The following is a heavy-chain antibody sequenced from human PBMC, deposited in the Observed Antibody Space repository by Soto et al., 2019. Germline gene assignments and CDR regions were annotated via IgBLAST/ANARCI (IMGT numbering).Heavy chain of an antibody. CDR2: IYYSGST. V-gene: IGHV4-59*01. Sequence: SETLYLTCTVSGGCISSYDWSWIRQPPRKGLEWIGYIYYSGSTNYNPSLKSRVTISVDTSKNQFSLKLSSVTAADTAVYYCARFYDFWSGYYFDYWGQGTLVTVS. D-gene: IGHD3-3*01. CDR3: ARFYDFWSGYYFDY. J-gene: IGHJ4*02. CDR1: GGCISSYD.